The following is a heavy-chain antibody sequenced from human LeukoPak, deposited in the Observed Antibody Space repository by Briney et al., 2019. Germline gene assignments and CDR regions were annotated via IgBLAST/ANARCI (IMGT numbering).Heavy chain of an antibody. CDR2: ISSSGGTI. CDR1: GFTFSDYY. J-gene: IGHJ3*02. Sequence: GGSLRLSCVASGFTFSDYYMSWIRQAPGKGLECVSYISSSGGTIYYADSVKGRFTISRDNAKNSLYLQMNSLRAEDTAVYYCARDQEPTDTFDTWGQGTMVTVSS. D-gene: IGHD1-26*01. CDR3: ARDQEPTDTFDT. V-gene: IGHV3-11*01.